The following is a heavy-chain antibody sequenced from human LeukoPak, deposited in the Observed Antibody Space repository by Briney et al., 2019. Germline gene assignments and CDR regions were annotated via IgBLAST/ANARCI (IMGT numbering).Heavy chain of an antibody. CDR3: ARWGRENWFDP. Sequence: GSSVKVSCKASGGTFSSYTISWVRQAPGQGLEWMGRIIPILGIANYAQKFQGRVTITADESTSTAYMELSSLRSEDTAVYYCARWGRENWFDPWGQGTLVTVSS. CDR2: IIPILGIA. CDR1: GGTFSSYT. J-gene: IGHJ5*02. D-gene: IGHD3-16*01. V-gene: IGHV1-69*02.